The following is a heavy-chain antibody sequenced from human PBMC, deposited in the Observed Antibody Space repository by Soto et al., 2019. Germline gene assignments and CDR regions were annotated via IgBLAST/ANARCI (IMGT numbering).Heavy chain of an antibody. CDR1: GFTFSSYG. D-gene: IGHD2-15*01. Sequence: QVQLVESGGGVVQPGRSLRLSCAASGFTFSSYGMHWVRQAPGKGLEWVAVIWYDGSNKYYADSVKGRFTISRDNSKNTLYLQMNSLRAEDTAVYYCARDSEDCSGGSCYFADYWGQGTLVTDSS. V-gene: IGHV3-33*01. CDR3: ARDSEDCSGGSCYFADY. CDR2: IWYDGSNK. J-gene: IGHJ4*02.